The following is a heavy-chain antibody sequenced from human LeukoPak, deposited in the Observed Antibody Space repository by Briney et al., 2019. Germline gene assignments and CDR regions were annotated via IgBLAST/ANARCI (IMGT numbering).Heavy chain of an antibody. V-gene: IGHV3-48*03. CDR1: GFTFRGYE. CDR2: ISSSGYTI. Sequence: GGSLRLSCEASGFTFRGYEMNWVRQAPGKGLEWVSYISSSGYTIYYADSVKGRFTISRDNAKNSLYLQMNSLRAEDTAVYYCARYDYYDSSGYKIAEYFQHWGQGTLVTVSS. D-gene: IGHD3-22*01. J-gene: IGHJ1*01. CDR3: ARYDYYDSSGYKIAEYFQH.